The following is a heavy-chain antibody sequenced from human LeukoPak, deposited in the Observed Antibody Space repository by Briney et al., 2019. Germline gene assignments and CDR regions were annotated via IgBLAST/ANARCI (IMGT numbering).Heavy chain of an antibody. CDR1: GFTFNTYT. J-gene: IGHJ4*02. CDR2: ISGSSGII. Sequence: PGGSLRLSCAASGFTFNTYTMNWVRQAPGKGLEWVSYISGSSGIIDYADSVRGRFTISRDNAKNSLYLQMNSLRAEDTAVYYCARDKTEGSYTFDYWGQGTLVTVSS. V-gene: IGHV3-48*01. D-gene: IGHD1-26*01. CDR3: ARDKTEGSYTFDY.